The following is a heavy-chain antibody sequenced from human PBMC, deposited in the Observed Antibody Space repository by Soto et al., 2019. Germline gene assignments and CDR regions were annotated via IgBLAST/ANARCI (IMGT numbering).Heavy chain of an antibody. D-gene: IGHD3-9*01. CDR3: AKEPPAHYDILTGTDY. CDR1: GFTFSSYA. CDR2: ISGSGGST. J-gene: IGHJ4*02. Sequence: PGGSLRLSCAASGFTFSSYAMSWIRQAPGKGLEWVSAISGSGGSTYYADSVKGRFTISRDNSKNTLYLQMNSLRAEDTAVYYCAKEPPAHYDILTGTDYWGQGTLVTVSS. V-gene: IGHV3-23*01.